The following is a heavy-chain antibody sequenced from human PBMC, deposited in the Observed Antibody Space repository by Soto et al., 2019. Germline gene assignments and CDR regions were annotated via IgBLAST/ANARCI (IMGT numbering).Heavy chain of an antibody. CDR2: IWSDGNNR. D-gene: IGHD1-1*01. CDR3: ARIQLDTIMALDY. CDR1: GFNFNNYG. V-gene: IGHV3-33*01. J-gene: IGHJ4*01. Sequence: QVQLVESGGGVLQPGKSLRLSCAASGFNFNNYGFHWVRQAPGKGLEWVSVIWSDGNNRYYADSVKGRFTISRDISKNTVYLQMNTLRVEDTAVYFCARIQLDTIMALDYWGHGTLVTVSS.